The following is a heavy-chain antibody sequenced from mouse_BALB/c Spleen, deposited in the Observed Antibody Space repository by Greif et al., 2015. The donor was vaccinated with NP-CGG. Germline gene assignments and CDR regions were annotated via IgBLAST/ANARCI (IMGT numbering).Heavy chain of an antibody. V-gene: IGHV7-3*02. CDR2: IRNKANGYTT. J-gene: IGHJ3*01. D-gene: IGHD3-1*01. CDR3: ARDMGAPWFAY. CDR1: GFTFTDYY. Sequence: EVKVVESGGGLVQPGGSLRLSCATSGFTFTDYYMSWVRQPPGKALEWLGFIRNKANGYTTEYSASVKGRFTISRDNSQSILYLQMNTLRAEDSATYYCARDMGAPWFAYWGQGTLVTVSA.